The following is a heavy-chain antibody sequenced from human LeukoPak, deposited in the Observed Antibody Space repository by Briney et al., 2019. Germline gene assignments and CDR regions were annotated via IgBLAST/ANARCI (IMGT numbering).Heavy chain of an antibody. CDR1: GFTFSRYW. J-gene: IGHJ4*02. CDR2: ISPDGSTT. D-gene: IGHD3-10*01. Sequence: GGSCRLSCAASGFTFSRYWMHWVRQAPGKGLMWVSRISPDGSTTLYADSVKGRFTISRDNAKNTLYLQMNSLGAEDTAVYYCTTVLSSNRYYLCDYWGQGT. V-gene: IGHV3-74*03. CDR3: TTVLSSNRYYLCDY.